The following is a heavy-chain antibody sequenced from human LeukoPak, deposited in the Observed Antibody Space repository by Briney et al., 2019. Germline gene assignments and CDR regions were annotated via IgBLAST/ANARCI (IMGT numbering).Heavy chain of an antibody. Sequence: SETLSLTCTVSGGSISSYYWGWIRQPAGKGREWIGRIYSSGSTNYNPSLKSRFTMSLDTSKNQLSLSLTTVTAADTAVYYCARGSYGGSQGYAFDIRGQGTLVTVSS. CDR1: GGSISSYY. CDR2: IYSSGST. CDR3: ARGSYGGSQGYAFDI. J-gene: IGHJ3*02. D-gene: IGHD1-26*01. V-gene: IGHV4-4*07.